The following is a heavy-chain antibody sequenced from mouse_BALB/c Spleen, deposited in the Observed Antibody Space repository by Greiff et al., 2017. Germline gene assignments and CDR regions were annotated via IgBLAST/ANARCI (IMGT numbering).Heavy chain of an antibody. CDR3: ARGTGYYGSSYDAMDY. CDR1: GFTFSSYA. CDR2: ISSGGST. Sequence: EVQLVESGGGLVKPGGSLKLSCAASGFTFSSYAMSWVRQTPEKRLEWVASISSGGSTYYPDSVKGRFTISRDNARNILYLQMSSLRSEDTAMYYCARGTGYYGSSYDAMDYWGQGTSVTVSS. V-gene: IGHV5-6-5*01. J-gene: IGHJ4*01. D-gene: IGHD1-1*01.